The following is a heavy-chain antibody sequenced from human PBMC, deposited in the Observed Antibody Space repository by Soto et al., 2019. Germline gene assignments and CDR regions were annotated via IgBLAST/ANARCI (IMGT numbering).Heavy chain of an antibody. CDR2: ISAYNGNT. V-gene: IGHV1-18*04. J-gene: IGHJ5*02. CDR1: GYNFTSYG. Sequence: VKIYCKPSGYNFTSYGISWVRQAPGQGLEWMGWISAYNGNTNYAQKLQGRVTMTTDTSTSTDYMELRSLRSDDTAVYYCARGSSPLGPWGQGTLVTVYS. CDR3: ARGSSPLGP.